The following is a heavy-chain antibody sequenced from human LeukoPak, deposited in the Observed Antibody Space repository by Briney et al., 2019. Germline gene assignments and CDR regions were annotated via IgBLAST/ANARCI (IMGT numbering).Heavy chain of an antibody. Sequence: GGSLRLYCSASGXTLSSYAVHWVRQAPGKGLEYVSAISSNGGSTYYADSVKGRFTISRDNSKNTLYLQMSSLRAEDTAVYYCVKDKRSWYYFDYWGQGTLVTVSS. CDR1: GXTLSSYA. V-gene: IGHV3-64D*09. CDR3: VKDKRSWYYFDY. CDR2: ISSNGGST. D-gene: IGHD6-13*01. J-gene: IGHJ4*02.